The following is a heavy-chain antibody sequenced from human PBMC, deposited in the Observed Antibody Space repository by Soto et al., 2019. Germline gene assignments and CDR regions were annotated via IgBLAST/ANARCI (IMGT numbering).Heavy chain of an antibody. J-gene: IGHJ6*03. D-gene: IGHD3-10*01. CDR3: SRWVEENSGSGRSWYIDV. Sequence: QVQLVQSGAEVRKPGASVKVSCKASGYTFSSFDINWVRQAAGHGLEWMGWMTPNSGHTGYAQKCQGRVTRTMTSWTTPCSTEVSRLTSEDTAVRYCSRWVEENSGSGRSWYIDVWGKGTSVTVSS. CDR1: GYTFSSFD. CDR2: MTPNSGHT. V-gene: IGHV1-8*01.